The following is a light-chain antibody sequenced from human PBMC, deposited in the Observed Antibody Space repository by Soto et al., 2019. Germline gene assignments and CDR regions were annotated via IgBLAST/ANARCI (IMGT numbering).Light chain of an antibody. Sequence: SSELTQPPSVSVAPGKTATITCGLNNIGSKSVHWYQQQPGQAPVVVICNDDDRPSGIPERFSGFRFGDTATLTISRVGAGDEADYYCQVWDSRSDHVIFGGGTKLTVL. CDR1: NIGSKS. CDR3: QVWDSRSDHVI. V-gene: IGLV3-21*04. CDR2: NDD. J-gene: IGLJ2*01.